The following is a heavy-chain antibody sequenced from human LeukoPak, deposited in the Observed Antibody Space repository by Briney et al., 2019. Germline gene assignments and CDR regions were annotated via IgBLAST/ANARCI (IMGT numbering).Heavy chain of an antibody. J-gene: IGHJ5*02. CDR2: IYYSGST. V-gene: IGHV4-59*01. D-gene: IGHD3-10*01. Sequence: SETLSLTCTVSGGSISSYYWSWIRQPPGKGLEWIGYIYYSGSTNYNPSLKSRVTISVETSKNQFSLKLKSVTAADTAAYYCARGGYYGSGNDFRFDPWGQGTLVTVSS. CDR3: ARGGYYGSGNDFRFDP. CDR1: GGSISSYY.